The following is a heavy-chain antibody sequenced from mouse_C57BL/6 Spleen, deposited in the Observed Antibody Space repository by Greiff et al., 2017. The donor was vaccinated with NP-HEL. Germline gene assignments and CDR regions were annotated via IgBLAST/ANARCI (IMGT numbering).Heavy chain of an antibody. CDR1: GYTFTDYN. J-gene: IGHJ3*01. CDR3: ARSDDYDRAWFAY. CDR2: INPNNGGT. D-gene: IGHD2-4*01. Sequence: EVQLQQSGPELVKPGASVKIPCKASGYTFTDYNMDWVKQSHGKSLEWIGDINPNNGGTFYNQQFKGKATLTVDKSSSTDYMKLSSLTSEDTSVYYCARSDDYDRAWFAYWGQGTLVTVSA. V-gene: IGHV1-18*01.